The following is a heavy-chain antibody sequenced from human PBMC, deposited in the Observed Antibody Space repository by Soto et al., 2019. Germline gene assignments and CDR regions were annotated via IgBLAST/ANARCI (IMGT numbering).Heavy chain of an antibody. CDR2: IIPIFGTA. CDR1: GGTFSSYA. D-gene: IGHD3-22*01. Sequence: GASVMVSCKASGGTFSSYAISWVRQAPGQGLEWMGGIIPIFGTANYAQKFQGRVTITADKSTSTAYMELSSLRSEDTAVYYCAGMYYYDSSGYYDYWGQGTLVTVSS. J-gene: IGHJ4*02. V-gene: IGHV1-69*06. CDR3: AGMYYYDSSGYYDY.